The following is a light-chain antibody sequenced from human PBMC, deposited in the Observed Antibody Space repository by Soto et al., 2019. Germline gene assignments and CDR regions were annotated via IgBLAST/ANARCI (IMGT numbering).Light chain of an antibody. V-gene: IGLV2-23*01. CDR2: EGS. CDR1: SSDVGSYNL. CDR3: CSYAGSWV. J-gene: IGLJ3*02. Sequence: SVLTQPASVSGSPGQSITISCTGTSSDVGSYNLVSWYQQHPGKAPKLMIYEGSKRPSGVSNRFSGSKSGNTASLTISGLQAEDEADYYCCSYAGSWVFGGGTKLTVL.